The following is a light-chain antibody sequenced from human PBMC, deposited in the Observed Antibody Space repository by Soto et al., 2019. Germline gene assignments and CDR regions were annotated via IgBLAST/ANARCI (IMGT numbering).Light chain of an antibody. CDR2: DTS. CDR3: HQYGNSPQT. CDR1: QPVNSY. J-gene: IGKJ1*01. V-gene: IGKV3-20*01. Sequence: VLTQSPGTLSLSPGESATLSCRASQPVNSYLNWYQQQPGQSPRLLMSDTSHRATGTPARFSGSGSGTDFTLTINILEPDDFAVYYCHQYGNSPQTFGQGTKVDIK.